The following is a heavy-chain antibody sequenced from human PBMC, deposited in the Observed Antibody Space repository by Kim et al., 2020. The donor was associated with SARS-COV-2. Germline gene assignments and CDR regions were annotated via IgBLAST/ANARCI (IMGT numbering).Heavy chain of an antibody. CDR1: GGSFSGYY. CDR2: INHSGTT. CDR3: ARGIYGRGYAYGSYYYSGMDV. V-gene: IGHV4-34*01. D-gene: IGHD5-18*01. J-gene: IGHJ6*02. Sequence: SETLSLTCVVYGGSFSGYYWSWIRQPPGKGLEWIGEINHSGTTNYNPSLKSRVTISVDTSKNQFSLKLSSVTAADTAVYYCARGIYGRGYAYGSYYYSGMDVWGQGTTVTVSS.